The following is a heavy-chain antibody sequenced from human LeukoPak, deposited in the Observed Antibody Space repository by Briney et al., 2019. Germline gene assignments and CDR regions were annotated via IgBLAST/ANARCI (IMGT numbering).Heavy chain of an antibody. CDR1: GFTFGSYA. CDR2: ISYDGSNK. CDR3: ARDAGYCSSTSCSFSGWFDP. Sequence: GGSLRLSCAASGFTFGSYAMHWVRQAPGKGLEWVAVISYDGSNKYYADSVKGRFTISRDNSKNTLYLQMNSLRAEDTAVYYCARDAGYCSSTSCSFSGWFDPWGQGTLVTVSS. D-gene: IGHD2-2*01. V-gene: IGHV3-30*01. J-gene: IGHJ5*02.